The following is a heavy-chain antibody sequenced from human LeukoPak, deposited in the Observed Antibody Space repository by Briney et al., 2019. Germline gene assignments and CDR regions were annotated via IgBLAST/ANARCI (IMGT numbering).Heavy chain of an antibody. CDR3: ASSGARYCSSTSCYTAKVRNYYYYYGMDV. CDR2: IISSSSYI. J-gene: IGHJ6*02. Sequence: GGSLRLSCAASGFTFSSYSMNCVRQAPGKGLEWVSSIISSSSYIYYADSVKGRFTISRDNAKNSLYLKMNSLRAEDTAVYYCASSGARYCSSTSCYTAKVRNYYYYYGMDVWGQGTTVTVSS. V-gene: IGHV3-21*01. CDR1: GFTFSSYS. D-gene: IGHD2-2*02.